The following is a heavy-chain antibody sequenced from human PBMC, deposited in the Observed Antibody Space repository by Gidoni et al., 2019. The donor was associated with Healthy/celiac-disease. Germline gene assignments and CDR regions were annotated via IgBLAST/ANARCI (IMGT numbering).Heavy chain of an antibody. Sequence: EVKLVESGGGLVQPGGSLRLSCAASGFTVSSNYMSWVRQAPGKGLEWVSVIYSGGSTYYADSVKGRFTISRDNSKNTLYLQMNSLRAEDTAVYYCASGENTAMVESWGQGTLVTVSS. D-gene: IGHD5-18*01. CDR1: GFTVSSNY. V-gene: IGHV3-66*01. CDR3: ASGENTAMVES. CDR2: IYSGGST. J-gene: IGHJ4*02.